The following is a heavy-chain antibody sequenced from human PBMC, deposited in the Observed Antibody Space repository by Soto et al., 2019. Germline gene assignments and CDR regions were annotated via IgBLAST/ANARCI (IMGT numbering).Heavy chain of an antibody. J-gene: IGHJ3*01. CDR1: GYTFTGYY. CDR3: ARGAELYSGSYCAFDV. V-gene: IGHV1-2*02. CDR2: INPNSGGT. Sequence: QVPLVQSGPELKKPGASLKVSCQAAGYTFTGYYIHWVRQAPGQGLEWMGWINPNSGGTNSPQKFQGRVTMTSDSSFNTAYVEVTRLTSDDTAVYYCARGAELYSGSYCAFDVWGQGTMVTVSS. D-gene: IGHD1-26*01.